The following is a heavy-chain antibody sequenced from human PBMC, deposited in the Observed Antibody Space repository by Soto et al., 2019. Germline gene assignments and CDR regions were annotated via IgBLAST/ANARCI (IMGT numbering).Heavy chain of an antibody. CDR1: GGSISSGTYY. V-gene: IGHV4-31*03. J-gene: IGHJ3*02. Sequence: SETLSLTCSVSGGSISSGTYYWSWIRQHPGKGLEWIGYIYYSGSTYYSPSLRSRVNISGDTSKNQFSLKLSSVTAADTAVYYCARAGTYALWGAFDIWGQGTMVTVSS. D-gene: IGHD2-2*01. CDR2: IYYSGST. CDR3: ARAGTYALWGAFDI.